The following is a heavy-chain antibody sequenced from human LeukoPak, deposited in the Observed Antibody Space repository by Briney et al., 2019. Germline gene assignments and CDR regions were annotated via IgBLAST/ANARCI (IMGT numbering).Heavy chain of an antibody. Sequence: GRSPRLSCAASGFTFSRYAMHWVRQAPGKGLEWVAAISYDGSEKYYADSVKGRFTISRDNSKNTLYLQMNSQRREDTAAYYCARVYYGSGSYSFDYWGQGTLVTVS. CDR3: ARVYYGSGSYSFDY. CDR1: GFTFSRYA. J-gene: IGHJ4*02. D-gene: IGHD3-10*01. V-gene: IGHV3-30*04. CDR2: ISYDGSEK.